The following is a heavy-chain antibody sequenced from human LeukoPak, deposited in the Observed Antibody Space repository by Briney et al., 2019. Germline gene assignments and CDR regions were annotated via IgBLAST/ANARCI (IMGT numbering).Heavy chain of an antibody. V-gene: IGHV3-23*01. CDR2: ISGSGGRT. D-gene: IGHD3-10*01. CDR3: AKRGVVIRVVLVGFHKEAYYFDS. Sequence: PGGSLRLSCAVSRITLSNYGMSWVRQAPGKGLEWVAGISGSGGRTNYADSVKGRFTISRDSPKNTLYLQMNSLRAEDTAVYFCAKRGVVIRVVLVGFHKEAYYFDSRGQGALVTVSS. J-gene: IGHJ4*02. CDR1: RITLSNYG.